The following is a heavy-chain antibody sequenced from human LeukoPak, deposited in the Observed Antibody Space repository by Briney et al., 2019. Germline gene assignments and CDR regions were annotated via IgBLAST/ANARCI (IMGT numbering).Heavy chain of an antibody. CDR3: ARDHNWGFDF. V-gene: IGHV3-48*02. Sequence: GGSLTLSCAASGFIFSPYAMNWVRQAPGRGLEGVSYISSTYNIYYSDSVRGRFTISRDNAKNSVYLQMNSLRDEDTAVYYCARDHNWGFDFWGEGTLVAVSS. D-gene: IGHD7-27*01. J-gene: IGHJ4*02. CDR2: ISSTYNI. CDR1: GFIFSPYA.